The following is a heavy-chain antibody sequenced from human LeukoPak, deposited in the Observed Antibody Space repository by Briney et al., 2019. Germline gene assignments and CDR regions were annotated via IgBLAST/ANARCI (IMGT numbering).Heavy chain of an antibody. V-gene: IGHV3-7*01. CDR1: GFTFSGFW. Sequence: GGSLRLSCAASGFTFSGFWMSWVRQAPGKGLEWVANIKQDGSEKYYVDSVKGRFTNSRDNAKNSLYLQMNSLRAEDTAVYYCARDGYYDFWSGYPNLWGQGTLVTVSS. J-gene: IGHJ5*02. CDR2: IKQDGSEK. D-gene: IGHD3-3*01. CDR3: ARDGYYDFWSGYPNL.